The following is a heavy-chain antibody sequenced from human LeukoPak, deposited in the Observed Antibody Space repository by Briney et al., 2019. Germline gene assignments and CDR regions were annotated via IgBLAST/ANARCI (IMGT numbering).Heavy chain of an antibody. Sequence: SETLSLTCIVSGGSISSYYRGWIRQPPGKGLEWIGSIYYSGSTYYNPSLKSRVTISVDTSKNQFSLKLSSVTAADTAVYYCARLGIQLWYTESWGQGTLVTVSS. J-gene: IGHJ5*02. V-gene: IGHV4-39*01. CDR1: GGSISSYY. D-gene: IGHD5-18*01. CDR2: IYYSGST. CDR3: ARLGIQLWYTES.